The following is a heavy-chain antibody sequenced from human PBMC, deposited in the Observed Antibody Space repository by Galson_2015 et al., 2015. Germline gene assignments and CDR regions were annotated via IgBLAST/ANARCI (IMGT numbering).Heavy chain of an antibody. J-gene: IGHJ4*02. Sequence: SETLSLTCAVSGGSISSSRWWTWVRQSPGKGLEWIGEIYQSGSTNYNPSLKSRVTISIDKSKSQFALKLSSVTAADTAIYYCATKNRAAAVTPLGSYTVSNYFDSWGQGTLVTVSS. CDR2: IYQSGST. V-gene: IGHV4-4*02. CDR1: GGSISSSRW. CDR3: ATKNRAAAVTPLGSYTVSNYFDS. D-gene: IGHD4-17*01.